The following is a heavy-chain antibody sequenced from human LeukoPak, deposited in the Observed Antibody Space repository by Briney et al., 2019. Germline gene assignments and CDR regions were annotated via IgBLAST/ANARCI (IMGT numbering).Heavy chain of an antibody. CDR1: GYTLTELS. D-gene: IGHD5-12*01. V-gene: IGHV1-24*01. CDR2: FDPEDGET. Sequence: ASVKVSCKVSGYTLTELSMHWVRQAPGQGLEWMGGFDPEDGETIYAQKFQGRVTMTEDTSTDTAYMELSSLRSEDTAVYYCGIVATILDAFDIWGQGTMVTVSS. CDR3: GIVATILDAFDI. J-gene: IGHJ3*02.